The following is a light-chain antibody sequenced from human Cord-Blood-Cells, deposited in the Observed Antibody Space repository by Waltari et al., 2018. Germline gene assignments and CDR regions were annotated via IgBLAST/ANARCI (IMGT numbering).Light chain of an antibody. V-gene: IGLV2-23*02. Sequence: QSALTQPASVSGPPGQSITISCTGTSTHVQSYNLVSWYQQHPGKAPKLMFYEVSKRPSGVSNRFSGSKSGNTASLTISGLQAEDEADYYCCSYAGSSTVVFGGGTKLTVL. CDR2: EVS. J-gene: IGLJ2*01. CDR1: STHVQSYNL. CDR3: CSYAGSSTVV.